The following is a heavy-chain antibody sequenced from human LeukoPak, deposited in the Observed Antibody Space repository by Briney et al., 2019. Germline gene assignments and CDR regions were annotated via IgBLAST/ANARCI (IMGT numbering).Heavy chain of an antibody. D-gene: IGHD5-18*01. J-gene: IGHJ4*02. Sequence: SETLPLTCAVSGGSISSGGYSWSWIRQPPGKGLEWIGYIYHSGSTYYNPSLKSRVTISVDTSKNQFSLKLSSVTAADTAVYYCARDVDTGTVGDYFDYWGQGTLVTVSS. V-gene: IGHV4-30-2*01. CDR2: IYHSGST. CDR1: GGSISSGGYS. CDR3: ARDVDTGTVGDYFDY.